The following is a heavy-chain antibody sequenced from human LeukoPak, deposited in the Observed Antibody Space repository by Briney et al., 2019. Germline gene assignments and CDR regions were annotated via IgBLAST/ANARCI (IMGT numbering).Heavy chain of an antibody. V-gene: IGHV1-69*05. J-gene: IGHJ5*02. CDR2: IIPIFGTA. Sequence: VASVKVSCKASGGTFSSYAISWVRQAPGQGLEWMGGIIPIFGTANYAQKFQGRVTITTDESTSTAYMELSSLRSEDTAVYYCARVTAARRWFDPWGQGTLVTVSS. D-gene: IGHD6-6*01. CDR1: GGTFSSYA. CDR3: ARVTAARRWFDP.